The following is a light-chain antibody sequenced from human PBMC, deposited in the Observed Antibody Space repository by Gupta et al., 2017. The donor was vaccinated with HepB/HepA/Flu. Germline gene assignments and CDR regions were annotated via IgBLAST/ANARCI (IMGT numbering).Light chain of an antibody. CDR3: QQYNMWPLT. CDR1: HSVSAN. J-gene: IGKJ4*01. V-gene: IGKV3-15*01. CDR2: GAS. Sequence: IVMTPSPATLSVSPGEGATLSCRASHSVSANLAWYQQKPGQAPRLLIYGASNRATGIPDRFSGTGSGTEFTLNIAGLQSEDSAVYYCQQYNMWPLTFGGGTKLEI.